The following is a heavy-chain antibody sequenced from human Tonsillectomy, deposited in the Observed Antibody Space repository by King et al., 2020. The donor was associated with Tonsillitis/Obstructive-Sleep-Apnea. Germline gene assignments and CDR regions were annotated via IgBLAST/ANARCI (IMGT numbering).Heavy chain of an antibody. Sequence: VQLQQWGAGLLKPSETLSLTCAVYGGSFSGSYWCWIRQPPGKGLEWIGEINHSGGTNYNPSLKSRVAISLDTSKNQFSLNLTSVTAADTAVYYCARDKIVVLSVAIPSYFDYWGQGTLVTVSS. CDR3: ARDKIVVLSVAIPSYFDY. CDR1: GGSFSGSY. CDR2: INHSGGT. D-gene: IGHD2-2*01. J-gene: IGHJ4*02. V-gene: IGHV4-34*01.